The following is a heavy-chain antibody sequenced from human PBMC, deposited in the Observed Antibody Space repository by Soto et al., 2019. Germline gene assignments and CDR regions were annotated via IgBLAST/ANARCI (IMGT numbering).Heavy chain of an antibody. CDR3: ARHRPYFGSGSYFYGMDV. J-gene: IGHJ6*02. CDR1: GYTFIGYY. Sequence: QVQLVQSGAEVKKPGASVKVSCKASGYTFIGYYIHWVRQAPGQGLEWMGGIVPYINTANYAQKFQGRVTISADESMTTAYMEVSGLTSGDTAIYYCARHRPYFGSGSYFYGMDVWGQGTTVTVSS. V-gene: IGHV1-69*01. D-gene: IGHD3-10*01. CDR2: IVPYINTA.